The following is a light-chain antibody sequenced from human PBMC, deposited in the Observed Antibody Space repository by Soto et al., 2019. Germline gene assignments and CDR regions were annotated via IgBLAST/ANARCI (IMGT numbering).Light chain of an antibody. J-gene: IGKJ1*01. Sequence: DIQMTQSPSTLSASVGDRVTITCRASQSISRWLAWYQQKSGKAPKLLIYGASSLERGVPSRFSGRGSGTEFTIANTRLQTNDLATYCDQQYNRYEMWTFGQGTKVEIK. V-gene: IGKV1-5*01. CDR3: QQYNRYEMWT. CDR1: QSISRW. CDR2: GAS.